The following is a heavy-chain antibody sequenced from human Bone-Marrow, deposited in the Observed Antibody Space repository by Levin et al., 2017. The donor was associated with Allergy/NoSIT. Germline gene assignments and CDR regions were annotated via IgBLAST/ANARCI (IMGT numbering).Heavy chain of an antibody. CDR3: AREKAGPRGGFDV. CDR2: IKQDGSER. Sequence: GGSLRLSCVASGFTFSGNWMKWVRQAPGKGLEWVANIKQDGSERVYLASVNGRFIISRDNGKNSLFLEMNSLTVEDTAVYYCAREKAGPRGGFDVWGQGTLVTVSS. V-gene: IGHV3-7*01. D-gene: IGHD2-15*01. CDR1: GFTFSGNW. J-gene: IGHJ3*01.